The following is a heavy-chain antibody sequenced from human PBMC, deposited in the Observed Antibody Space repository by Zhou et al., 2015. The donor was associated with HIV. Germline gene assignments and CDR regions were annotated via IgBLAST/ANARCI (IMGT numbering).Heavy chain of an antibody. CDR3: ARQGGQGVSRFLEWLFEV. CDR1: GGTFTTYT. Sequence: QVQLVQSGAEAKEPGSSVRVSCQASGGTFTTYTINWVRQAPGQGLEWMGGVIPIFGPPNYAQKFQGRVTITADKSTSTSYMELSSLRSEDTAVYYCARQGGQGVSRFLEWLFEVWGQGTLVTVSS. V-gene: IGHV1-69*06. D-gene: IGHD3-3*01. J-gene: IGHJ4*02. CDR2: VIPIFGPP.